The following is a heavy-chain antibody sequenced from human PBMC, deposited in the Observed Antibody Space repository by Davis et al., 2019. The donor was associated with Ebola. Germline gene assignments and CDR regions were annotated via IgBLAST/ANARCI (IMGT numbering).Heavy chain of an antibody. CDR2: IDRSGSTI. CDR1: GFTFSEHY. Sequence: PGGSLRLSCAASGFTFSEHYMSWIRQGPGKGLEWVSYIDRSGSTIYYADSVKGRYTISRDNAKSSLYLQMNSLRAEDTAVYFCARGRYGLDVWGQGTTVTVSS. CDR3: ARGRYGLDV. V-gene: IGHV3-11*01. J-gene: IGHJ6*02.